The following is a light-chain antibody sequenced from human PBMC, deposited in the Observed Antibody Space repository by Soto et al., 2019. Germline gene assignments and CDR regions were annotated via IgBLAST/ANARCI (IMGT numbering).Light chain of an antibody. V-gene: IGKV3-20*01. CDR2: GTS. Sequence: EIVLTQSPGTLSLSPGERATVSCRTSQSIDSKSLVWYQQRVGQAPRLLIYGTSSRGTGIPDRFSGSGSGTDFTLTISRLEPEDFVVYCCQHFGTSPPYTFGQGTKLEI. CDR1: QSIDSKS. J-gene: IGKJ2*01. CDR3: QHFGTSPPYT.